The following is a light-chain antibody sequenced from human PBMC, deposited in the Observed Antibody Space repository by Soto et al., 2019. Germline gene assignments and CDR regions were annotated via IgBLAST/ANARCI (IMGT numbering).Light chain of an antibody. CDR2: EVS. CDR3: SSYAGRRYV. J-gene: IGLJ1*01. V-gene: IGLV2-8*01. CDR1: SSDVGGYNY. Sequence: QSALTQPPSASGSPGQSVTISCTGTSSDVGGYNYVSWYQQHPGKAPKLMIYEVSKRPSGVPDRFSGSKSGNTASLTVSGLQAEDEADYYGSSYAGRRYVFGTGTKVTVL.